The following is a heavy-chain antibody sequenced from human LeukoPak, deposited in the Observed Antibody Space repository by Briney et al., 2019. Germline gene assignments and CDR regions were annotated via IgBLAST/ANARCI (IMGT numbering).Heavy chain of an antibody. CDR3: VSGSYFGY. J-gene: IGHJ4*02. Sequence: GGSLRLSCVASGLTFSDHPMDWVRQAPGKGLEWVGRIRNKLNSYTTEYAASVKGRFSISRGDSKKSLYLQMNSLKSEDTAVYFCVSGSYFGYWGQGTLVTVSS. V-gene: IGHV3-72*01. CDR1: GLTFSDHP. D-gene: IGHD1-26*01. CDR2: IRNKLNSYTT.